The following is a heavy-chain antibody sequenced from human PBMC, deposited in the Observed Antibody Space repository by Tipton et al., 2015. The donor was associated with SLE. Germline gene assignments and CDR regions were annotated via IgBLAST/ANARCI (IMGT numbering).Heavy chain of an antibody. V-gene: IGHV4-61*01. D-gene: IGHD6-13*01. CDR1: GGSVSSGSYY. J-gene: IGHJ4*02. CDR3: ARDGSLAAAGTPFDY. Sequence: TLSLTYTVSGGSVSSGSYYWSWIRQPPGKGLEWIGYIYYSGGTNYNPSLKSRVTISVDTSKNQFSLKLSSVTAADTAVYYCARDGSLAAAGTPFDYWGQGTLVTVSS. CDR2: IYYSGGT.